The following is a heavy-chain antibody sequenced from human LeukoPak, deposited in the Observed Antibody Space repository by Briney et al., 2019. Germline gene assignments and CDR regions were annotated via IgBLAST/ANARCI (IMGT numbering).Heavy chain of an antibody. CDR1: GFTFSSYS. D-gene: IGHD2-2*01. CDR3: ARVEYCSSTSCYLYNY. CDR2: ISSSSSYI. Sequence: GGSLRLSCAASGFTFSSYSMNWVRQAPGKGLEWDSSISSSSSYIYYADSVKGRFTISRDNAKNSLYLQMNSLRAEDTAVYYCARVEYCSSTSCYLYNYWGQGTLVTVSS. V-gene: IGHV3-21*01. J-gene: IGHJ4*02.